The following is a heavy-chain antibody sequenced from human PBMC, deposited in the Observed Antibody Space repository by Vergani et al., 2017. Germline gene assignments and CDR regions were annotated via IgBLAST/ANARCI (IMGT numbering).Heavy chain of an antibody. V-gene: IGHV4-34*01. Sequence: QVQLQQWGAGLLKPSETLSLTCAVYGGSFSGYYWSWIRQPPGKGLEWIGEINQSGSTNYNPSLKSQVTISVDTSKNQFALKLSSVTASDTAVDYCARGGVDTAMVVSPNYYYYYMDVWGKGTTVTVSS. CDR3: ARGGVDTAMVVSPNYYYYYMDV. CDR2: INQSGST. D-gene: IGHD5-18*01. CDR1: GGSFSGYY. J-gene: IGHJ6*03.